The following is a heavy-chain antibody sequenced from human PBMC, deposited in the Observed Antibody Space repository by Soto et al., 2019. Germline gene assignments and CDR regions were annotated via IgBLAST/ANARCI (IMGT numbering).Heavy chain of an antibody. CDR3: ARGGGYDFRSSQAPPIDV. CDR1: GGSISDFY. Sequence: KPSETLSLTCNVSGGSISDFYWSWIRQSPGKRLEWIGYLYYTGSTNYNPALKSRVTISLDTSKNQFSLKVRSVTAADTAVYYCARGGGYDFRSSQAPPIDVWGQVTTVTVS. CDR2: LYYTGST. J-gene: IGHJ6*02. D-gene: IGHD3-3*01. V-gene: IGHV4-59*01.